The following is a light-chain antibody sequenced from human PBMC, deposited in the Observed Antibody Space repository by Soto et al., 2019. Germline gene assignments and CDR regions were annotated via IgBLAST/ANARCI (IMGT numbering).Light chain of an antibody. CDR3: QQYDNYPVT. J-gene: IGKJ4*01. V-gene: IGKV1-5*01. Sequence: DIQMTQSPSTLSASVGDRVTITCRASQSARSWLAWYQQKPGRAPKFLIYDASSVESGVPSRFSGSGSGTEFTITISSVQPDDFATYYCQQYDNYPVTFGGGTQVAI. CDR1: QSARSW. CDR2: DAS.